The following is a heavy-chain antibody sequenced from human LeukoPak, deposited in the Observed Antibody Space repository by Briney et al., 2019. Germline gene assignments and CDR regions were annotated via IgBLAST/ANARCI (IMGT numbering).Heavy chain of an antibody. CDR1: GGSFSGYY. D-gene: IGHD6-13*01. V-gene: IGHV4-34*01. CDR3: ARAGSSAFFDY. J-gene: IGHJ4*02. Sequence: PSETLSLTCAVYGGSFSGYYWSWIRQPPGKGLEWIGEINHSGSTNYNPSLKSRVTISVDTSKNQFSLKLSSVTAADTAVYYCARAGSSAFFDYWGQGTLVTISS. CDR2: INHSGST.